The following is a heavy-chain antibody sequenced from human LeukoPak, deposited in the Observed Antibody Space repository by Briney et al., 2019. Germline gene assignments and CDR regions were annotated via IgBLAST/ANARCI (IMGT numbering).Heavy chain of an antibody. CDR3: ARELEGLKGAFDI. CDR2: IYSGGST. Sequence: GGSLRLSCAASGFTVSSNYMSWVRQAPGKGLEWVSVIYSGGSTYYADSVKGRFTISRDNSKNTLYLQVNSLRAEDTAVYYCARELEGLKGAFDIWGQGTMVTVSS. V-gene: IGHV3-53*01. J-gene: IGHJ3*02. D-gene: IGHD1-1*01. CDR1: GFTVSSNY.